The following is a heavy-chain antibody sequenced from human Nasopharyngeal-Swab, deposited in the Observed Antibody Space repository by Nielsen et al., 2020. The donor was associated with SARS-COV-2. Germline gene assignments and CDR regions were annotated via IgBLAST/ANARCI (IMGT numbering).Heavy chain of an antibody. CDR2: IWYDGSNK. J-gene: IGHJ4*02. D-gene: IGHD5-18*01. V-gene: IGHV3-33*01. CDR3: ARVPGDTAMASDY. Sequence: WIRQPPGKGLEWVAVIWYDGSNKYYADSVKGRFTISRDNSKNTLYLQMNSLRAEDTAVYYCARVPGDTAMASDYWGQGTLVIVSS.